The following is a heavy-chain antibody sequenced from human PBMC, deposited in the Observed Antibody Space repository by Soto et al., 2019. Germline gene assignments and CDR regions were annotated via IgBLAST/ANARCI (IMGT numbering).Heavy chain of an antibody. CDR3: AKDSGRGYCSGGSCQGEYYFDY. Sequence: EVQLLESGGGLVQPGGSLRLSCAASGFTFSSYAMSWVRQAPGKGLEWVSAISESGGSTYYADSVKGRFTISRDNSKNTLYLQMNSLRAEDTAVYYCAKDSGRGYCSGGSCQGEYYFDYWGQGTLVTVSS. V-gene: IGHV3-23*01. D-gene: IGHD2-15*01. CDR1: GFTFSSYA. J-gene: IGHJ4*02. CDR2: ISESGGST.